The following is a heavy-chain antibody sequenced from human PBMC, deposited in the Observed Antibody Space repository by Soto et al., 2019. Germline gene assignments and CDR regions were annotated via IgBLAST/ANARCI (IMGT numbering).Heavy chain of an antibody. J-gene: IGHJ5*02. D-gene: IGHD1-7*01. Sequence: ASVKVSCKASGGTFSSYAISWVRQAPGQGLEWMGGIIPIFGTANYAQKFQGRVTITADESTSTAYMELSSLRSEDTAVYYCAREFGITGTSWFDPWGQGTLVTVSS. CDR1: GGTFSSYA. CDR3: AREFGITGTSWFDP. V-gene: IGHV1-69*13. CDR2: IIPIFGTA.